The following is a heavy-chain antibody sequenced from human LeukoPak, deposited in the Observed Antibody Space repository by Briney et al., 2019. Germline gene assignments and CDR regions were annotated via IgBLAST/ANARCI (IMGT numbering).Heavy chain of an antibody. J-gene: IGHJ6*02. Sequence: SETLSLTCAVYGGSFSGYYWSWIRQPPGKGLEWIGEINHSGSTNYNPSLKSRVTISVDTSKNQFSLKLSSVTAADTAVYYCARVFYHYYGMDVWGQGTTVTVSS. CDR2: INHSGST. CDR3: ARVFYHYYGMDV. CDR1: GGSFSGYY. V-gene: IGHV4-34*01.